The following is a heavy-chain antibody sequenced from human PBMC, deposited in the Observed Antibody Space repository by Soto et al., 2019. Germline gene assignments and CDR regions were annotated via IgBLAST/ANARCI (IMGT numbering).Heavy chain of an antibody. Sequence: QVQLVQSGAEVKKPGASVKVSCKASGYTFTSYAMHWVRQAPGQRLEWMGWINAGNGNTKYSQKFQGRVTITRDPPPSTAYMEPSRLRSEDTAVYYCASMAPPQSSWYPIDYWGQGTPVTGSS. V-gene: IGHV1-3*01. CDR2: INAGNGNT. CDR3: ASMAPPQSSWYPIDY. D-gene: IGHD6-13*01. CDR1: GYTFTSYA. J-gene: IGHJ4*02.